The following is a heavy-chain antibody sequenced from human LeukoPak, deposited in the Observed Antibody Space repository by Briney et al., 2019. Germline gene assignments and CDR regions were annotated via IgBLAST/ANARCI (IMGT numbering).Heavy chain of an antibody. V-gene: IGHV4-34*01. CDR1: GFTFSSYS. CDR2: INHSGST. D-gene: IGHD6-13*01. J-gene: IGHJ4*02. CDR3: AREGYSSTVPIDY. Sequence: GSLRLSCAASGFTFSSYSMNWARQPPGKGLEWIGEINHSGSTNYNPSLKSRVTISVDTSKNQLSLKLSSVTAADTAVYYCAREGYSSTVPIDYWGQGTLVTVSS.